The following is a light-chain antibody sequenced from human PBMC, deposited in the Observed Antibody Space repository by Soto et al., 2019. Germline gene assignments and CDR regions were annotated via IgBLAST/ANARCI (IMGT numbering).Light chain of an antibody. CDR3: LQRSDWPLT. CDR2: EAS. J-gene: IGKJ4*01. Sequence: DIVLTQSPATLSLSPGDRATLACRAIQIIYTSLAWYQQKPGQPPRLLIYEASISATGFPARCSGSGSGTEVTLSISGLEPDDFVVFYCLQRSDWPLTFGGGTKVEIK. CDR1: QIIYTS. V-gene: IGKV3-11*01.